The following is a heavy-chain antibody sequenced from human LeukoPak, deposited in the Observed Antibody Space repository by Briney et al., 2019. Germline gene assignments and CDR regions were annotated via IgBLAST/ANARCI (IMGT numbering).Heavy chain of an antibody. J-gene: IGHJ6*02. Sequence: GGSLKISCKGSGSSFTSYWIGWVRQLPGKGLEWMGVIFPGDSDTRYSPSFQAQATISADNSSSTAYLQWSSLKASDTAMYYCARLFVIPDGMDVWGQGTTVTASS. CDR2: IFPGDSDT. CDR1: GSSFTSYW. V-gene: IGHV5-51*01. D-gene: IGHD2-21*01. CDR3: ARLFVIPDGMDV.